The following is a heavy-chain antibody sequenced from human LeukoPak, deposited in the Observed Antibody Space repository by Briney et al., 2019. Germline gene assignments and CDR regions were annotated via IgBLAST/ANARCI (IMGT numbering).Heavy chain of an antibody. D-gene: IGHD3-16*01. J-gene: IGHJ4*02. V-gene: IGHV3-21*01. CDR3: GRDGGKGGQQFDN. CDR1: GFTFSSYS. Sequence: PGGSLRLSCAASGFTFSSYSMNWVRQAPGKGLEWVSSISSSSSYIYYADSVKGRFTISRGNAKNSLYLQMNSLRAEDTAVYYWGRDGGKGGQQFDNWAQGPLSPSPQ. CDR2: ISSSSSYI.